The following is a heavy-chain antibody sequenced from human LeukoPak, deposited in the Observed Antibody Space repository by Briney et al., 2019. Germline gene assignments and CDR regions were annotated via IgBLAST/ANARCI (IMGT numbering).Heavy chain of an antibody. Sequence: SETLSLTCAVYGGSFSGYYWSWIRQPPGKGLEWIGEINHSGSTNYNPSLKSRVTISVDTSKNQFSLKLSSVTAADTAVYYCARGSDMVRGVIRNYWGQGTLVTVS. D-gene: IGHD3-10*01. CDR3: ARGSDMVRGVIRNY. J-gene: IGHJ4*02. V-gene: IGHV4-34*01. CDR2: INHSGST. CDR1: GGSFSGYY.